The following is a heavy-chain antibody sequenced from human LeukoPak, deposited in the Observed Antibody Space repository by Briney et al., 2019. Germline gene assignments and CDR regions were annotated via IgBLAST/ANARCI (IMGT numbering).Heavy chain of an antibody. V-gene: IGHV3-7*01. Sequence: GGSLRLSCTASGFTFSDYAMSWFRQAPGKGLEWVANIKQDGSEKYYVDSVKGRFTISRDNAKNSLYLQMNSLRAEDTAVYYCARDASIAVAGTFDYWGQGTLVTVSS. CDR1: GFTFSDYA. D-gene: IGHD6-19*01. J-gene: IGHJ4*02. CDR3: ARDASIAVAGTFDY. CDR2: IKQDGSEK.